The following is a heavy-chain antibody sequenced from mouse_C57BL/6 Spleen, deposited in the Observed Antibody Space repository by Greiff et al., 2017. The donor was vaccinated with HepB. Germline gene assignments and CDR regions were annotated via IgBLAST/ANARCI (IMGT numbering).Heavy chain of an antibody. CDR3: ARTYYSNPFAY. Sequence: VQLQESGPGLVQPAQSLSISCTVSGFSFTSYGVHWVRQSPGKGLEWLGVIWSGGSTAYNAAFISRLSISTDNSKSQVFFKMHSLQADDTALYYCARTYYSNPFAYWGQGTLVTVSA. J-gene: IGHJ3*01. D-gene: IGHD2-5*01. CDR1: GFSFTSYG. V-gene: IGHV2-2*01. CDR2: IWSGGST.